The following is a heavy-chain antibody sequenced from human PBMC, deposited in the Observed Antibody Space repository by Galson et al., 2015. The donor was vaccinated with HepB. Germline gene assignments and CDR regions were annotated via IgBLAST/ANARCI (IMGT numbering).Heavy chain of an antibody. V-gene: IGHV3-9*01. CDR3: AKDLSTTGYYYDSSGYYSFPDY. CDR1: GFTFDDYA. Sequence: SLRLSCAASGFTFDDYAMRWVRQAPGKGLEWVSGISWNSGSIGYADSVEGRFTTSRDNAKNSLYLQMNSLRAEDTALYYCAKDLSTTGYYYDSSGYYSFPDYWGQGTLVTVSS. CDR2: ISWNSGSI. D-gene: IGHD3-22*01. J-gene: IGHJ4*02.